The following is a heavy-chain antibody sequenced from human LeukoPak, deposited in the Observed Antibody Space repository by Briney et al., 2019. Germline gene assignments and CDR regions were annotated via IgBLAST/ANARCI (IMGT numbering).Heavy chain of an antibody. Sequence: ASVKVSCKASGYTFNSYDISWVRQAPGQGLEWMAWISTYNGNTNYAQKAQGRATMTTDTSTSTAYMEQRSLRSDDTAVYYCARVLRYDFWSAYYFDYWGQGTLVTVSS. CDR3: ARVLRYDFWSAYYFDY. D-gene: IGHD3-3*01. J-gene: IGHJ4*02. CDR2: ISTYNGNT. V-gene: IGHV1-18*01. CDR1: GYTFNSYD.